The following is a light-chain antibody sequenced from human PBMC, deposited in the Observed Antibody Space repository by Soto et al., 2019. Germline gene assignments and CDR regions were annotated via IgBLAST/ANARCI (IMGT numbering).Light chain of an antibody. V-gene: IGKV3-15*01. Sequence: IVMTQSPATLSVSPGESATLSCRASQNIYYNVAWYQHRPGQAPRLLIYRASTRATGVPARFSGSGSGTEFTLTISSLQSEDFTVYSCLQYHNLWEFGQGTKV. J-gene: IGKJ1*01. CDR1: QNIYYN. CDR2: RAS. CDR3: LQYHNLWE.